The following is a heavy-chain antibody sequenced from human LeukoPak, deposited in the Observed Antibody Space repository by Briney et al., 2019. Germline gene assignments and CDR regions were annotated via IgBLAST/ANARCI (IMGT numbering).Heavy chain of an antibody. Sequence: GGSLRLSCAASDFTFSLYTMNWVRQAPGKGLEWVSVIYSGGSTYYADSVKGRFTISRDNSKNTLYLQMNSLRAEDTAVYYCASTTNYWGQGTLVTVSS. CDR3: ASTTNY. CDR2: IYSGGST. CDR1: DFTFSLYT. V-gene: IGHV3-53*01. J-gene: IGHJ4*02. D-gene: IGHD1-26*01.